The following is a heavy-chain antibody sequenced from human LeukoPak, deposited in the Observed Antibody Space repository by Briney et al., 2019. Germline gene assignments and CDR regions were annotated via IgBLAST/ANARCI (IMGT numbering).Heavy chain of an antibody. V-gene: IGHV1-18*01. D-gene: IGHD3-10*01. CDR2: ISAKNGNT. Sequence: EASVKVSCKASGYTFSSYAVTWVRQAPGQGLEWMGWISAKNGNTNSAQKFQGRVTMTTDTSTTTAYMELRTLTSDDTAVYYCARGTPGKYYGSGSYFPGYWGQGTLVTVSS. CDR3: ARGTPGKYYGSGSYFPGY. CDR1: GYTFSSYA. J-gene: IGHJ4*02.